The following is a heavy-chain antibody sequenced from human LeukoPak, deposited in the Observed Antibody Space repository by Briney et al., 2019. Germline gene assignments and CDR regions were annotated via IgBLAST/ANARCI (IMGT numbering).Heavy chain of an antibody. J-gene: IGHJ4*02. CDR2: ISGSGGST. CDR3: AKGVAVAGTFDY. V-gene: IGHV3-23*01. Sequence: GGSLRLSCTASGFTFSTYWMSWVRQAPGKGLEWVSAISGSGGSTYYADSVKGRFTISRDNSKNTLYLQMNSLRAEDTAVYYCAKGVAVAGTFDYWGQGTLVTVSS. CDR1: GFTFSTYW. D-gene: IGHD6-19*01.